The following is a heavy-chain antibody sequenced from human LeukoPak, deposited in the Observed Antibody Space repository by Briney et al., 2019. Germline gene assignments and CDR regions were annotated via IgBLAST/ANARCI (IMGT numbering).Heavy chain of an antibody. V-gene: IGHV3-48*01. CDR2: ITGSSRTK. D-gene: IGHD6-19*01. CDR3: ARPTSSGWYSH. J-gene: IGHJ3*01. CDR1: GFIFSNYD. Sequence: GGSLRLSCAASGFIFSNYDMNWVRQAPGKGLEWVSYITGSSRTKSYADSVKGRFTISRDNAENSVYLQMNSLRAEDTAVYYCARPTSSGWYSHWGQGTMVTVSS.